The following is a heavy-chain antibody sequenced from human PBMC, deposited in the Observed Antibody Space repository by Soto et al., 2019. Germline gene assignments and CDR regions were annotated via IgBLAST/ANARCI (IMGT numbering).Heavy chain of an antibody. D-gene: IGHD6-6*01. CDR3: AKDVYSSSVNPSYYYYGMDV. CDR1: GFTFDEYA. V-gene: IGHV3-9*01. CDR2: ISWNSGSI. J-gene: IGHJ6*02. Sequence: GGSLRLSCAASGFTFDEYAMHWVRQAPGKGLEWVSGISWNSGSIDYVDSVKGRFTISRDNAKNSLYLQMNSLRAEDTALYYCAKDVYSSSVNPSYYYYGMDVWGQGTTVT.